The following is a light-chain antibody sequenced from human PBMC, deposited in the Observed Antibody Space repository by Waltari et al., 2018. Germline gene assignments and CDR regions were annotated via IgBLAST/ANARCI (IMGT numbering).Light chain of an antibody. CDR2: WAS. Sequence: DIVMTQSPDSLAVSLGERATINCKSSQSVLYSSNNKDYLAWYPQKPGQPPKLLIYWASTRESGVPDRFSGSGSGTDFTLTISSLQAEDVAVYYCQKYYSTPFTFGGGTKVEIK. CDR3: QKYYSTPFT. CDR1: QSVLYSSNNKDY. V-gene: IGKV4-1*01. J-gene: IGKJ4*01.